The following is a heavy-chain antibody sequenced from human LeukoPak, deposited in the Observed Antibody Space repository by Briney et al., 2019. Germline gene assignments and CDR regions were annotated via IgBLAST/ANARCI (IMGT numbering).Heavy chain of an antibody. CDR1: GGSTSSGSYY. CDR2: IYTSGST. V-gene: IGHV4-61*02. J-gene: IGHJ6*03. CDR3: ARDSRQAYYYYYMDV. Sequence: SQTLSLTCTVSGGSTSSGSYYWSWIRQPAGKGLEWIGRIYTSGSTNYNPSLKSRVTISVNTSKIQFSLKLSSVTAADTAVYYCARDSRQAYYYYYMDVWGKGTTVTVSS.